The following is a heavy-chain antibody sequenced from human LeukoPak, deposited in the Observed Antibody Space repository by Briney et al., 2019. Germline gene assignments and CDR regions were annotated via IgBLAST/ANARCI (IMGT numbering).Heavy chain of an antibody. D-gene: IGHD3-16*02. J-gene: IGHJ4*02. CDR1: GVSFSGYY. CDR2: INHSGST. CDR3: ARGPYMITFGGVIGYFDY. V-gene: IGHV4-34*01. Sequence: SETLSLTCAVYGVSFSGYYWSWIRQPPGKGLEWIGEINHSGSTNYNPSLKSRVTISVDTSKNQFSLKLSSVTAADTAVYYCARGPYMITFGGVIGYFDYWGQGTLVTVSS.